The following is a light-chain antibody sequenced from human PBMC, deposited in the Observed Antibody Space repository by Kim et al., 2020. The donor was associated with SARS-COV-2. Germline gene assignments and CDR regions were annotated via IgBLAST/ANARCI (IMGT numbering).Light chain of an antibody. CDR2: AAT. J-gene: IGKJ1*01. V-gene: IGKV1-17*03. CDR1: QDSSKY. CDR3: LQHRSFPWT. Sequence: AAVGDRVTITGRASQDSSKYFVWFQQKPGKVPKRLIYAATSLQSGVPSRFSGSGSGTEFTLTISSLQPEDAATYFCLQHRSFPWTFGQGTKVDIK.